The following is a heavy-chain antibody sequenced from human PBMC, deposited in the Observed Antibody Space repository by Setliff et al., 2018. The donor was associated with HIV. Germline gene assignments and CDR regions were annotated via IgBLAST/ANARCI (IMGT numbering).Heavy chain of an antibody. V-gene: IGHV1-8*02. J-gene: IGHJ4*02. CDR3: ARDAGAPGRGNPLDY. Sequence: ASVKVSCKPSGYTFTNYDINWVRQAAGQGLEWMGWMNPDSRNTGYAQRFEGSVTMTWDTSISTAYMELDNVKFEDTAIYYCARDAGAPGRGNPLDYWGQGTLVTVSS. CDR1: GYTFTNYD. CDR2: MNPDSRNT. D-gene: IGHD3-10*01.